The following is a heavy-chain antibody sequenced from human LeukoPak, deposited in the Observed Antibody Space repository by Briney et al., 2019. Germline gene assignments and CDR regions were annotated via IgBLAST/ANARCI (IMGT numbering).Heavy chain of an antibody. CDR1: GGSISSGGYS. CDR3: ARRYFDS. Sequence: SETLSLTCTVSGGSISSGGYSWSWIRQPPGKGLEWIGYIYHSGSTYYNPSLKSRVTISVDRSKNQFSLKLSSVTAADTAVYYCARRYFDSWGQGTLVTVSS. CDR2: IYHSGST. V-gene: IGHV4-30-2*01. J-gene: IGHJ4*02.